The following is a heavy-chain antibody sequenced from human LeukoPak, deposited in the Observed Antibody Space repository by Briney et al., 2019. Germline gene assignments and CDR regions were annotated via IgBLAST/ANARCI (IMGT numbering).Heavy chain of an antibody. CDR3: ARADSGSYLAYYFDY. CDR2: IYPGDSDT. V-gene: IGHV5-51*01. CDR1: GYSFTSYW. J-gene: IGHJ4*02. D-gene: IGHD1-26*01. Sequence: GESLKISCKGSGYSFTSYWIGWVRQMPGKGLEWMGIIYPGDSDTRYSPSFQGQVTISADKSISTAYLQWSSLKALDTAMYYCARADSGSYLAYYFDYWGQGTLVTVSS.